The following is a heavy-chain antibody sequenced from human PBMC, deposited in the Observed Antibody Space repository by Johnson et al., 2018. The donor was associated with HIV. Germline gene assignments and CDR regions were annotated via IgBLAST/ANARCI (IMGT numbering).Heavy chain of an antibody. D-gene: IGHD4-17*01. CDR1: GFTFSDYS. Sequence: QVQLVESGGGLVKPGGSLRLSCAASGFTFSDYSMSWVRQAPGKGLEWVSYISSSGDTTYYTDSVKGRFTISRDTAENLLYLQMHSLRVEDTAVYYCARSPEIGDRLWRAFDVWGQGTMVTVSS. CDR2: ISSSGDTT. CDR3: ARSPEIGDRLWRAFDV. V-gene: IGHV3-11*04. J-gene: IGHJ3*01.